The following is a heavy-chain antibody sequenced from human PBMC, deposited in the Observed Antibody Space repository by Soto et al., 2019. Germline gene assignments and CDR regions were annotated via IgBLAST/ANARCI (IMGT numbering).Heavy chain of an antibody. V-gene: IGHV3-33*01. J-gene: IGHJ4*02. Sequence: GGSLRVSCAASGFTFSSYGMHWVRQAPGKGLEWVAVIYYDGSNKYYADSVKGRFTISRDNSKNTLYLQMNSLRAEDTAVYYCARSQYSSRWYPFDYWGQGTLVTVSS. CDR3: ARSQYSSRWYPFDY. CDR2: IYYDGSNK. D-gene: IGHD6-13*01. CDR1: GFTFSSYG.